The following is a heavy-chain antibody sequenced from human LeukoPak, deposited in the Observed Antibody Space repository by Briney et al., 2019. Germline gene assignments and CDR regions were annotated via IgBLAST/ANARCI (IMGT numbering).Heavy chain of an antibody. V-gene: IGHV3-21*01. D-gene: IGHD2-2*01. CDR1: GFTFSTYS. CDR2: ISSSSSDYI. Sequence: GGSLRLSCAASGFTFSTYSMNWVRQAPGKGLEWVSSISSSSSDYIYYADSVKGRFTISRDNSKNTLYLQMNSLRAEDTAVYYCARVGVVPAATGYYYYYYMDVWGKGTTVTVSS. CDR3: ARVGVVPAATGYYYYYYMDV. J-gene: IGHJ6*03.